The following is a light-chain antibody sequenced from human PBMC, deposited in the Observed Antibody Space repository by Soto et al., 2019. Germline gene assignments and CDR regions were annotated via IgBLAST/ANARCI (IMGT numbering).Light chain of an antibody. CDR3: QQYSEWPWT. J-gene: IGKJ1*01. V-gene: IGKV3-15*01. CDR2: GAS. Sequence: EIVMTQSPATLSVPPGERATLSCRASQGFSSSLAWYQHRPGQAPRLLIYGASTRATGIPARFSGSGFGTDFSLTISSLQSEDFAVYYCQQYSEWPWTCGQGTKVDIK. CDR1: QGFSSS.